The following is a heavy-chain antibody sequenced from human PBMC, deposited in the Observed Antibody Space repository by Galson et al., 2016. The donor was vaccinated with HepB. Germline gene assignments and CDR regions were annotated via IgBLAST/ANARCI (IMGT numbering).Heavy chain of an antibody. V-gene: IGHV2-5*02. CDR2: IYLDDEK. CDR1: GFSLNTRGVT. D-gene: IGHD3-10*01. J-gene: IGHJ3*02. Sequence: PALVKPTQTLTLTCTFSGFSLNTRGVTVGWIRQPPGKAPECLVLIYLDDEKRYSPSLNIRLPITKDTSKNQVVLTMANMDPVDTATYYCAHQLWFGELFSPGAFDIWGQGTMVTVSS. CDR3: AHQLWFGELFSPGAFDI.